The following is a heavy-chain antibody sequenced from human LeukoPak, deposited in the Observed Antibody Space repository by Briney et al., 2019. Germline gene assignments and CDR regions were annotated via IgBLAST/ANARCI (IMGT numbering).Heavy chain of an antibody. CDR1: GYTFTRYY. J-gene: IGHJ5*02. CDR3: AREKPRAYWFDP. V-gene: IGHV1-46*01. CDR2: INPSGGST. Sequence: ASVTVSCKASGYTFTRYYMHWVRQAPGQGLEWMGIINPSGGSTTYAQKFQGRVTMTRDTSTSTVYMELSSLGSEDMAVYYCAREKPRAYWFDPWGQGTLVTVSS. D-gene: IGHD1-14*01.